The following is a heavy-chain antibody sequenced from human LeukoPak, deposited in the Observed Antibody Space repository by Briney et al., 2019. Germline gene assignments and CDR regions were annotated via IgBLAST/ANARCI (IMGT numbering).Heavy chain of an antibody. D-gene: IGHD3-9*01. CDR1: GYTFTGYY. V-gene: IGHV1-2*02. CDR3: ATVPLSRYFDTYFDY. Sequence: GASVKVSCKASGYTFTGYYMHWVRQAPGQGLEWMGWINPNSGGTNYAQKFQGRVTMTRDTSISTAYMELSRLRSDDTAVYYCATVPLSRYFDTYFDYWGQGTLVTVSS. J-gene: IGHJ4*02. CDR2: INPNSGGT.